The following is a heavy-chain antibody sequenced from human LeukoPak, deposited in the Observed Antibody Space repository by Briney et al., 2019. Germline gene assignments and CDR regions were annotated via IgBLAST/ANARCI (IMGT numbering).Heavy chain of an antibody. J-gene: IGHJ4*02. CDR1: GFTVSSTY. D-gene: IGHD4-17*01. CDR2: ISDGGWT. CDR3: AKECDYGNTSHMPCY. V-gene: IGHV3-53*01. Sequence: GGSLRLSCAASGFTVSSTYMSWVRQAPGKGLEWVSSISDGGWTAYTDSVKGRFFISRETATNTLYLQMNSLRVEDTAVYYCAKECDYGNTSHMPCYWGQGTLVTVSS.